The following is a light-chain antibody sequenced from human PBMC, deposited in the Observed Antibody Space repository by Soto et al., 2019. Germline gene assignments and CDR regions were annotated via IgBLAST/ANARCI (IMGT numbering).Light chain of an antibody. CDR1: QSVSSSY. CDR3: QQYGSSPRIT. Sequence: EIVMTQSPATLSVSPGERATLSFSASQSVSSSYLAWYQQKPGQAPRLLIYGASSRATGIPDRFSGSGSGTDFTLTISRLEPEDFAVYYCQQYGSSPRITFGQGTRLEIK. V-gene: IGKV3-20*01. CDR2: GAS. J-gene: IGKJ5*01.